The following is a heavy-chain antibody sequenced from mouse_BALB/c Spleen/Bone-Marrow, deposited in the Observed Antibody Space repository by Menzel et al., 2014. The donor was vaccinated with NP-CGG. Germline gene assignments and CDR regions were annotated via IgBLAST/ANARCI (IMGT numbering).Heavy chain of an antibody. CDR1: GYTFTDYA. Sequence: VKLMESGAELVRPGVSVKISCKGSGYTFTDYAVHWVKQGHAKSLEWIGVISTYYGDATYNQKFKGKATMTVDKSSSTAYMELARLTSEDSAIYYCARDLDYWGQGTTLTVSS. V-gene: IGHV1S137*01. J-gene: IGHJ2*01. CDR2: ISTYYGDA. CDR3: ARDLDY.